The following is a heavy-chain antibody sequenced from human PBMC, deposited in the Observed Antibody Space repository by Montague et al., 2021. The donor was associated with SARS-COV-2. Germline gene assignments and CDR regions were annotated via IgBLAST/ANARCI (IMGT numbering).Heavy chain of an antibody. CDR3: KGPHYGILTGPSTDV. V-gene: IGHV4-39*01. J-gene: IGHJ6*02. D-gene: IGHD3-9*01. CDR2: IYYSGST. CDR1: GGSISSSSYY. Sequence: SETLSLTCTVSGGSISSSSYYWGWIRQPPGKGLEWIGSIYYSGSTYYNPSLKSRVTISVDTSKNQFSLKLSSVTAADTAVYYCKGPHYGILTGPSTDVWGQGTTVTVSS.